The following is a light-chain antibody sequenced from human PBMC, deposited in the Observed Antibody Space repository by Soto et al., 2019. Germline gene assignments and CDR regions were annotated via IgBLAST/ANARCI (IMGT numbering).Light chain of an antibody. CDR2: AAL. CDR3: QHANCFPLS. J-gene: IGKJ5*01. CDR1: QSITSW. Sequence: EIHLNQPPFTLSASVGDRVTITCPAKQSITSWVGWYQQKPEKAPKLLIYAALSLQSGVSSRFSGSGSGTNFTLTINSLQPEDVAFYCCQHANCFPLSFGQGTRLEIK. V-gene: IGKV1-12*01.